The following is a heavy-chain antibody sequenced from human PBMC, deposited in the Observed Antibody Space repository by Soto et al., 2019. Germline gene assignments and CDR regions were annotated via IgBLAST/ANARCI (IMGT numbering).Heavy chain of an antibody. J-gene: IGHJ5*02. CDR2: INHSGST. D-gene: IGHD1-20*01. Sequence: SETLSLTCAVYGGSFSGYYWSWIRQPPSKGLEWIGEINHSGSTNYNPSPKRRGTISVDTSKNKFCLKLSSVIAADTVVYYCARRVRGRRYEWFDTWGQGTLVTV. CDR1: GGSFSGYY. CDR3: ARRVRGRRYEWFDT. V-gene: IGHV4-34*01.